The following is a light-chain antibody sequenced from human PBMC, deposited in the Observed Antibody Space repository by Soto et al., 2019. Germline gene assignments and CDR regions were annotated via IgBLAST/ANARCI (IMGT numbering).Light chain of an antibody. J-gene: IGKJ5*01. CDR3: QQYGNSPIT. Sequence: ETVLTQSPGTLSLSRGERATLSCRASERIYSAYLGWYQQKPGQAPGLLIYGTSSRATGIPDRFSGSGSGTDFTLTISRLEPEDFAVYYCQQYGNSPITFGQGTRLEI. V-gene: IGKV3-20*01. CDR2: GTS. CDR1: ERIYSAY.